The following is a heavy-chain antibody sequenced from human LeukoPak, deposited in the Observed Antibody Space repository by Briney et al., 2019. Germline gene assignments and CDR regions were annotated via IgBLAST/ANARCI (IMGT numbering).Heavy chain of an antibody. CDR2: ISGSGGST. V-gene: IGHV3-23*01. Sequence: GGSLRLSCAASGFTFISYAMSWVRQAPGKGLEWVSAISGSGGSTYNADSVKGRFTISRDNSKNTLYLQMNSLRSEDTAVYYCATHITVATSFLDYWGQGTLVTVSS. D-gene: IGHD4-23*01. CDR1: GFTFISYA. J-gene: IGHJ4*02. CDR3: ATHITVATSFLDY.